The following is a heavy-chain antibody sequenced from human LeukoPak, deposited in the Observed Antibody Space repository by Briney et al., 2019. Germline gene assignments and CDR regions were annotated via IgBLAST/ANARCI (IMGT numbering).Heavy chain of an antibody. J-gene: IGHJ4*02. Sequence: GGSLRLSCAASGFTFSDYYMSWIRQAPGKGLEWVSYISSSGTTIYYADSVKGRFTISRDNAKNSLYLQMNSLRAEDTAVYYCARRRDSGSLQHFDYWGQGTLVAVSS. CDR3: ARRRDSGSLQHFDY. CDR2: ISSSGTTI. V-gene: IGHV3-11*01. D-gene: IGHD1-26*01. CDR1: GFTFSDYY.